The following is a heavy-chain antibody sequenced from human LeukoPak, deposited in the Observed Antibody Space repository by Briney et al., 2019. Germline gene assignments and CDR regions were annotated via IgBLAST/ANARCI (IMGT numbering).Heavy chain of an antibody. CDR3: AKELGYSSSSVSDY. Sequence: PGGSLRLSCEASGFTFSTCSMAWVRQTPGEGLEWLSSISTRDTFINYADSVKGRFTISRDNSKNTLYLQMNSLRAEDTAVYYCAKELGYSSSSVSDYWGQGTLVTVS. CDR2: ISTRDTFI. D-gene: IGHD6-6*01. V-gene: IGHV3-23*01. J-gene: IGHJ4*02. CDR1: GFTFSTCS.